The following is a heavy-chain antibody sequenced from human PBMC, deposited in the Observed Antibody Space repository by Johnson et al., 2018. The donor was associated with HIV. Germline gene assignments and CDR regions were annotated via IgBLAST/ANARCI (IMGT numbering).Heavy chain of an antibody. D-gene: IGHD7-27*01. CDR3: ARHWGNDAFDI. CDR2: INWNGGST. CDR1: GFIFRTNG. Sequence: VQLVESGGGVVQPGRSLRLSCAASGFIFRTNGMHWVRQAPGKGLEWVSGINWNGGSTGYADSVKGRFTISRDNAKNSLYLQMNSLRAEDTAVYYCARHWGNDAFDIWGQGTMVTVSS. V-gene: IGHV3-20*04. J-gene: IGHJ3*02.